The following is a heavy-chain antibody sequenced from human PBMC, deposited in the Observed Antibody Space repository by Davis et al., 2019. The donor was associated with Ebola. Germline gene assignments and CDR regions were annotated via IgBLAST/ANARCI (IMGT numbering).Heavy chain of an antibody. J-gene: IGHJ4*02. CDR2: ISYDGSNK. D-gene: IGHD3-9*01. Sequence: GGSLRLSCAASGFTFSSYAMHWVRQAPGKGLEWVAVISYDGSNKYYADSVKGRFTISRDNAKNSLYLQMNSLRAEDTAVYYCARDRHYDILTGYYTLAFDYWGQGTLVTVSS. V-gene: IGHV3-30-3*01. CDR3: ARDRHYDILTGYYTLAFDY. CDR1: GFTFSSYA.